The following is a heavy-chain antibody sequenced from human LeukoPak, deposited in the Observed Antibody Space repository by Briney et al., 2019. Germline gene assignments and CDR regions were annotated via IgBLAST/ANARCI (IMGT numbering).Heavy chain of an antibody. D-gene: IGHD6-6*01. V-gene: IGHV4-4*07. CDR1: GGSISSYY. Sequence: SETLSLTCTVSGGSISSYYWSWIRQPPGKGLGWIGRIYTSGSTNYNLSLRSRVTMSVDTSKNQFSLKLSSVTAADTAVYYCARELVEAFDYWGQGTLVTVSS. CDR2: IYTSGST. CDR3: ARELVEAFDY. J-gene: IGHJ4*02.